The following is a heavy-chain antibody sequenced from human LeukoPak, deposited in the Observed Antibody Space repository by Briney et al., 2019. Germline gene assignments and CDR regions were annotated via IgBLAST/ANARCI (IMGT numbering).Heavy chain of an antibody. D-gene: IGHD3-16*01. CDR1: GFIFSSHGM. V-gene: IGHV4-38-2*02. CDR2: IYHSGGT. J-gene: IGHJ3*02. CDR3: AREWEITSLGGDDAFDI. Sequence: GSLRLSCAASGFIFSSHGMNWVRQAPGKGLEWIGSIYHSGGTYYNPSLKSRVTISVDTSKNQFSPKLSSVTAADTAVYYCAREWEITSLGGDDAFDIWGQGTTVTVSS.